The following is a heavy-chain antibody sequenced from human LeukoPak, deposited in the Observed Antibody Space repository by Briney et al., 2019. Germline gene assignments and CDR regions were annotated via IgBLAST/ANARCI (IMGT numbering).Heavy chain of an antibody. CDR2: IYYSGTT. J-gene: IGHJ4*02. D-gene: IGHD6-19*01. Sequence: PSETLSLTCSVSGGSISPYYWSWIRQPPGKGLEWIGYIYYSGTTNYNPSLQSRVTISVATSKNQFSLKLSSVTAADTAVYYCARLDSSGWYHFDYWGQGTLVTVSS. CDR3: ARLDSSGWYHFDY. V-gene: IGHV4-59*08. CDR1: GGSISPYY.